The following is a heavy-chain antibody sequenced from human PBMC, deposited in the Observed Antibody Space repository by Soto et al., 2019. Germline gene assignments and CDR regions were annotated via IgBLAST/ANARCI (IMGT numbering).Heavy chain of an antibody. J-gene: IGHJ3*02. CDR3: ARDWGDYYDSSGYRSDAFDI. D-gene: IGHD3-22*01. CDR1: GYTFTSYG. Sequence: AAVKVSCKASGYTFTSYGISWVRQAPGQGLEWMGWISAYNGNTNYAQKLQGRVTMTTDTSTSTAYMELRSLRSDDTAVYYCARDWGDYYDSSGYRSDAFDIWGQGTMVTVSS. V-gene: IGHV1-18*01. CDR2: ISAYNGNT.